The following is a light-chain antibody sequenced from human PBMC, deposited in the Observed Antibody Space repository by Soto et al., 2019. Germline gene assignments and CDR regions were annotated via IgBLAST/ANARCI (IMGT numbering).Light chain of an antibody. Sequence: DTQMTQSPSSLSASVGDRISITCRASQTVSTYLNWYQQKPGKAPTLLISATSTLQSGVPSRFSGSGSGTEFTLTITSLQPEDFATYYCQQYDNLPWTFGQGTKVEIK. V-gene: IGKV1-39*01. CDR2: ATS. CDR1: QTVSTY. CDR3: QQYDNLPWT. J-gene: IGKJ1*01.